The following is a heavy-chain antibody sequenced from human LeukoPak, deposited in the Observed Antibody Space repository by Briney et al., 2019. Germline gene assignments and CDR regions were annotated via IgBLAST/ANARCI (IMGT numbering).Heavy chain of an antibody. J-gene: IGHJ4*02. V-gene: IGHV3-66*02. CDR3: ARDSHKLHSSAYFYFFDY. Sequence: GGSLRLSCAASGFTVSSDYMGWVRQAPGKGLEYVSIIYGGGDTFYADSVKGRFTISRDNSKNTLYLQMNSLRADDTAVYYCARDSHKLHSSAYFYFFDYWGQGTLVSVSS. CDR1: GFTVSSDY. D-gene: IGHD3-22*01. CDR2: IYGGGDT.